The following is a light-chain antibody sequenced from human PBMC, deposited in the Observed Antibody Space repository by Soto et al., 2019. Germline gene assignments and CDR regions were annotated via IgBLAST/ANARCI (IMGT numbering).Light chain of an antibody. J-gene: IGKJ1*01. CDR3: QQYNNWHRWT. CDR2: GAS. Sequence: EIVMTQSPATLSVSPGERATLSCRASQSVSSNLAWYQQKPGQAPRLLIYGASTRATGIPARFSGSGSGTEFTLTISSLQSEDVAVYYRQQYNNWHRWTVGQGTKGDSK. CDR1: QSVSSN. V-gene: IGKV3-15*01.